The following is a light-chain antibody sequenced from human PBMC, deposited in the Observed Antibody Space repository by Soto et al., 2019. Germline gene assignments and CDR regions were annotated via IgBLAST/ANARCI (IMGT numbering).Light chain of an antibody. J-gene: IGLJ1*01. CDR3: ISYTDRQSYL. Sequence: ALTQPASVSGSPGQSITISCSGTSSDIGSYDHVAWYQQFPGKSPKLIIYAVSDQPSGVSDRFSGSKSGISASLTISGLQTEDEADYYCISYTDRQSYLFGTGTKVTVL. V-gene: IGLV2-14*03. CDR2: AVS. CDR1: SSDIGSYDH.